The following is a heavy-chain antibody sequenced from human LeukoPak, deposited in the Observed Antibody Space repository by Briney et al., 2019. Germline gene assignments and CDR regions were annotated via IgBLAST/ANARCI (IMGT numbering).Heavy chain of an antibody. V-gene: IGHV3-23*01. CDR1: GFTFGQHV. CDR2: ISGSGGST. D-gene: IGHD2-21*01. CDR3: AKDQTKRGLGVFEY. J-gene: IGHJ4*02. Sequence: PGGSLRLSCAASGFTFGQHVFSWVRQAPGKGLEWVSAISGSGGSTYYADSVKGRFTISRDNSKNTLYLQMNSLRAEDTAVYYCAKDQTKRGLGVFEYWGQGTLVTVSS.